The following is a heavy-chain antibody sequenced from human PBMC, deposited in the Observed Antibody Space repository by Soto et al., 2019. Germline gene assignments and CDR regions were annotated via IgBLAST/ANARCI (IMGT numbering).Heavy chain of an antibody. V-gene: IGHV3-23*01. CDR2: ISGSGGST. CDR1: GFTFSSYA. D-gene: IGHD6-19*01. Sequence: GGSLRLSCAASGFTFSSYAMSWVRQAPGKGLEWVSAISGSGGSTYYADSVKGRFTISRDNSKNTLYLQMNSLRAEDTAVYYCAKVAVAGKVSDYYFDYWGQGTLVTVSS. J-gene: IGHJ4*02. CDR3: AKVAVAGKVSDYYFDY.